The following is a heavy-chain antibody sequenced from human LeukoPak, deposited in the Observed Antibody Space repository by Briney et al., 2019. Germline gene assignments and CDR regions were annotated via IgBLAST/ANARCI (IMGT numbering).Heavy chain of an antibody. D-gene: IGHD5-12*01. J-gene: IGHJ4*02. CDR1: GYTLTELS. CDR3: ATVPVPLYSGYDPYYFDY. Sequence: ASVKVSCKVSGYTLTELSMHWVRQAPGKGLEWMGGFDPEDGETIYAQKFQGRVTMTEDTSTDTAYMELSSLRSEHTAVYYCATVPVPLYSGYDPYYFDYWGQGTLVTVSS. V-gene: IGHV1-24*01. CDR2: FDPEDGET.